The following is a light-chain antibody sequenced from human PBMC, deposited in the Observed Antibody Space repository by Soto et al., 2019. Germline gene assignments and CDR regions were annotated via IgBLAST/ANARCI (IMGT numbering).Light chain of an antibody. CDR1: QSLLHRNGYNY. CDR3: MQALQTPRT. J-gene: IGKJ1*01. Sequence: DIVMTQSPLSLPVTPGEPASISCRSSQSLLHRNGYNYLDWYLQKPGQSPQLLIYLGSNRASGVPDRFSGSGSGTDFTLKISRVEAEDVGVYYCMQALQTPRTFGQGTKVAIK. V-gene: IGKV2-28*01. CDR2: LGS.